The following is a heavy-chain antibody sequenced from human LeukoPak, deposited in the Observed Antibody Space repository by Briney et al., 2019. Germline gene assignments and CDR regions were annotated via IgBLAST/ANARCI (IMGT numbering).Heavy chain of an antibody. CDR2: ITPIFGTA. CDR1: GGTFRSNA. Sequence: SVKVSCKASGGTFRSNAISWVRQAPGQGLEWMGGITPIFGTANYAQKFQGRVTITAVESMSTAYMELSSLRSEDTAVYYCARDYDFWSGGYNWFDPWGQGTLVTVSS. J-gene: IGHJ5*02. D-gene: IGHD3-3*01. CDR3: ARDYDFWSGGYNWFDP. V-gene: IGHV1-69*13.